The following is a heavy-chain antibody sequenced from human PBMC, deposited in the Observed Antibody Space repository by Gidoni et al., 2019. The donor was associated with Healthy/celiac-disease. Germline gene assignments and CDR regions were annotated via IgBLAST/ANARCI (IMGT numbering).Heavy chain of an antibody. CDR2: IIPIFGTA. D-gene: IGHD2-2*01. CDR1: GGTFSSYA. V-gene: IGHV1-69*06. J-gene: IGHJ3*02. Sequence: QVQLVQSGAEGKKPGSSVKVSCKAAGGTFSSYAISWVRQAPGQGLEWMGGIIPIFGTAHSAQKFQGRVTITADTSTSTAYMELSSLRSEDTAVYYCARDMEYQLPKDAFDIWGQGTMVTVSS. CDR3: ARDMEYQLPKDAFDI.